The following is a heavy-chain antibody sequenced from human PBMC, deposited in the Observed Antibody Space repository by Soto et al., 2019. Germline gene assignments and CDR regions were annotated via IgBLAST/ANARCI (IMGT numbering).Heavy chain of an antibody. Sequence: EVQVVESGGDLVEPGGSLRLSCVTSGFVFSSAWMSWVRQAPGKGLEWVARIKSTKDGGARDYAAPVNGRFSISRDDSKSTVYLQMKSLRVEDTALYYCVEGWNDFWGQGTLVTVSS. J-gene: IGHJ4*02. CDR1: GFVFSSAW. D-gene: IGHD1-1*01. CDR3: VEGWNDF. CDR2: IKSTKDGGAR. V-gene: IGHV3-15*01.